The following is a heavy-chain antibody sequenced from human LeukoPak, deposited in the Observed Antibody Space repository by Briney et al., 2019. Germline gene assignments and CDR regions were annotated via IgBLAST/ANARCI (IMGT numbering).Heavy chain of an antibody. Sequence: SETLSLTCAVSGGSFSSYYWSWIRQPPGKGLEWIGEIDHSGSTNYNPSLKSRATISVDTSKSQFSLQLSSVTAADTAVYYCARNFPYSKLDYWGQGTLVTASS. D-gene: IGHD6-13*01. CDR1: GGSFSSYY. CDR3: ARNFPYSKLDY. V-gene: IGHV4-34*01. J-gene: IGHJ4*02. CDR2: IDHSGST.